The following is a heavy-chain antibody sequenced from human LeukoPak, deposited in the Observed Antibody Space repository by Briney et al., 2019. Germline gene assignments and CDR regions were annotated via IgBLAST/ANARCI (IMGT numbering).Heavy chain of an antibody. CDR2: IYGGNST. Sequence: GGSLRLSCAASGFIVSDNYMSWVRQAPGKGLEWLAVIYGGNSTYYAASVKGRFTISRDTSKNTLYLQMNSLRVEDTAVYYCAKGGYSGHEFDFRGQGALVTVSS. J-gene: IGHJ5*01. V-gene: IGHV3-66*01. CDR1: GFIVSDNY. CDR3: AKGGYSGHEFDF. D-gene: IGHD5-12*01.